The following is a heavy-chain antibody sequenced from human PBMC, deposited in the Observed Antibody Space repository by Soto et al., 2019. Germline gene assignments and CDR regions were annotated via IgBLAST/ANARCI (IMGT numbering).Heavy chain of an antibody. J-gene: IGHJ5*02. V-gene: IGHV4-30-4*01. CDR2: IYYSGST. D-gene: IGHD6-19*01. CDR3: ARELVAVAGTGPWFDP. CDR1: GGSISSGDYY. Sequence: SETLSLTCTVSGGSISSGDYYWSWIRQPPGKGLEWIGYIYYSGSTYYNPSLKSRVTISVDTSKNQFSLKLSSVTAADTAVYYCARELVAVAGTGPWFDPWGQGTLVTVS.